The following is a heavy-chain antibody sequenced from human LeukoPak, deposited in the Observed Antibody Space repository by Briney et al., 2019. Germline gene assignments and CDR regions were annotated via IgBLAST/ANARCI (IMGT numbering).Heavy chain of an antibody. CDR1: GFIFDDYA. J-gene: IGHJ4*02. D-gene: IGHD3-10*01. CDR2: ISWNSGRL. V-gene: IGHV3-9*01. CDR3: ASVRGIYGSGTYRDY. Sequence: GGSLRLSCAASGFIFDDYAMHWVRQVPGKGLEWVSGISWNSGRLGYADSVKGRFTISRDNANNALSLQMNSLRAEDTAVYYCASVRGIYGSGTYRDYWGQGTLVTVSS.